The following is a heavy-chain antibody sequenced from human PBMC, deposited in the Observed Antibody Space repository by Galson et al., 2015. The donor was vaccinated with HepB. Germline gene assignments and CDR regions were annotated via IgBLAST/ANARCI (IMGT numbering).Heavy chain of an antibody. CDR1: GYTFTSYA. V-gene: IGHV1-3*01. D-gene: IGHD5-24*01. CDR3: ARPRERMLQFAQGFDP. CDR2: INAGNGNT. Sequence: SVKVSCKASGYTFTSYAMHWVRQAPGQRLEWMGWINAGNGNTKYSQKFQGRVTITRDTSASTAYMELSSLRSEDTAVYYCARPRERMLQFAQGFDPWGQGTLVTVSS. J-gene: IGHJ5*02.